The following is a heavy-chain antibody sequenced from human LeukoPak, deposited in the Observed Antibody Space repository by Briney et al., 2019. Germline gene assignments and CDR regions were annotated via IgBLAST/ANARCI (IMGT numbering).Heavy chain of an antibody. J-gene: IGHJ1*01. CDR3: ARGGWYDEDAEYFQH. D-gene: IGHD6-19*01. V-gene: IGHV3-74*01. CDR1: GFTFSSYW. Sequence: GGSLRLSCAASGFTFSSYWMPWVRQAPGKGLVWVSRINSDGSSTSYADSVKGRFTISRDNAKNTLYLQMNSLRAEDTAVYYCARGGWYDEDAEYFQHWGQGTLVTVSS. CDR2: INSDGSST.